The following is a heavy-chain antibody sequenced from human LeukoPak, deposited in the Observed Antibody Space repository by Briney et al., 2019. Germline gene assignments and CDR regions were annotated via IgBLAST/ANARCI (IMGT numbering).Heavy chain of an antibody. Sequence: GGSLRLSCAAPGFTFSSYAMSWVRQAPGKGLEWVSYISSSSSTIYYADSVKGRFTISRDNSKNTLYLQMNSLRAEDTAVYYCAKDLEYSSSRGDWGQGTLVTVSS. V-gene: IGHV3-48*01. J-gene: IGHJ4*02. CDR3: AKDLEYSSSRGD. CDR2: ISSSSSTI. D-gene: IGHD6-6*01. CDR1: GFTFSSYA.